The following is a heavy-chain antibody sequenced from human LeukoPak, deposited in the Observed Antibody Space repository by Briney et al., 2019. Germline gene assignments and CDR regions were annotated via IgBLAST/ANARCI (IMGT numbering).Heavy chain of an antibody. J-gene: IGHJ4*02. CDR2: IRYDGNYK. Sequence: PGGSLRLXCVASGFTFSSYGMHWDRQAPGKGLEWVAFIRYDGNYKFDAESVKGRFTISRDNSKNTVFLQMNSLRVEDTAVYYCARAQTGDYWGQGTLVTVSS. D-gene: IGHD3-9*01. CDR3: ARAQTGDY. V-gene: IGHV3-30*02. CDR1: GFTFSSYG.